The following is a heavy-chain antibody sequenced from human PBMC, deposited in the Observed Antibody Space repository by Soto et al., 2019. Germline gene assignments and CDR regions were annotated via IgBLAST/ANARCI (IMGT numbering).Heavy chain of an antibody. CDR3: AKETTVTTFFDY. Sequence: GGSLRLSCAASGFTFNSYAMGWVRQAPGKGLEWVSGISASGGSTYYADSVKGRFTISRDNSKNTVYLQMNSLRAEDTAVYYCAKETTVTTFFDYWGLGTLVTVSS. CDR1: GFTFNSYA. D-gene: IGHD4-17*01. J-gene: IGHJ4*02. V-gene: IGHV3-23*01. CDR2: ISASGGST.